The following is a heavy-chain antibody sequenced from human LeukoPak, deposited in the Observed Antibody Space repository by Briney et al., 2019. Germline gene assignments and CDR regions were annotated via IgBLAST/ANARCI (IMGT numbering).Heavy chain of an antibody. Sequence: PSETLSLTCTVSGGSISSYYWSWIRQPPGKGLEWIGYIYTSGSTNYNPSLKSRVTISIDTSKNQFSLKLSSVTAADTVVYYCARQSCSSTTCPHRNVFDIWGQGTMVTVSS. D-gene: IGHD2-2*01. CDR3: ARQSCSSTTCPHRNVFDI. V-gene: IGHV4-4*09. CDR1: GGSISSYY. CDR2: IYTSGST. J-gene: IGHJ3*02.